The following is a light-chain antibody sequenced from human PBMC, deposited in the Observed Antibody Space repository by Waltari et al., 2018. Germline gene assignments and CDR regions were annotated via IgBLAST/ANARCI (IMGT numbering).Light chain of an antibody. J-gene: IGLJ3*02. CDR1: SSNIGSNS. V-gene: IGLV1-51*01. CDR2: DNN. Sequence: QSMLTQPPSVSAAPGQKVTIPCSGSSSNIGSNSVSWYHQLPGTAPKVLIYDNNKRPSGIPDRFSGSKSATSATLGITGLQTGDEADYYCGTWDSTLSAVVFGGGTKLTVL. CDR3: GTWDSTLSAVV.